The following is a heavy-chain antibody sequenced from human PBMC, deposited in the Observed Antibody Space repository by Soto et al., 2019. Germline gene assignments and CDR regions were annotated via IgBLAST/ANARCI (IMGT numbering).Heavy chain of an antibody. J-gene: IGHJ5*02. CDR1: GYTFTSYG. D-gene: IGHD3-22*01. Sequence: GASVKVSCKASGYTFTSYGISWVRQAPGQGLEWMGWISAYNGNTNYAQKLQGRVTMTTDTSTSTAYMELRSLRSDDTAVYYCAGDPDSHYNDSHAYSYPWGQGTLVTV. V-gene: IGHV1-18*01. CDR3: AGDPDSHYNDSHAYSYP. CDR2: ISAYNGNT.